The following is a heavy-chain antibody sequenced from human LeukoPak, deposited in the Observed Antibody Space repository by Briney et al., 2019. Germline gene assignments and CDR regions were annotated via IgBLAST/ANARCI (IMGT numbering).Heavy chain of an antibody. CDR3: ARHASPYDIAAACDY. CDR2: IYPGGSDT. V-gene: IGHV5-51*01. CDR1: GYSFPSYW. D-gene: IGHD6-6*01. Sequence: GEPWKISCKGSGYSFPSYWVGWVRQMPGKGLEWVGVIYPGGSDTRYSPSYQGQVTISADKSISTAYLQWSSLKASDTAMYYCARHASPYDIAAACDYWGQGTLVSDSS. J-gene: IGHJ4*02.